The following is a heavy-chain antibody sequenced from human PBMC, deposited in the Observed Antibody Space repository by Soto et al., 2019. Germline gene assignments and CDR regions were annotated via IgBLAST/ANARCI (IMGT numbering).Heavy chain of an antibody. Sequence: QVQLQESGPGLVKPSETLSFTCTVSGDSINSYYWSWIRQPPGKGLEWIAYFYKSGTTNYNPSLKSRVTISVDTSKNQFSLKLSSVTAADTAVYYCARTYDNSGPNSGGYAFHIWGQGTMLTVSS. CDR2: FYKSGTT. J-gene: IGHJ3*02. V-gene: IGHV4-59*01. CDR1: GDSINSYY. D-gene: IGHD3-22*01. CDR3: ARTYDNSGPNSGGYAFHI.